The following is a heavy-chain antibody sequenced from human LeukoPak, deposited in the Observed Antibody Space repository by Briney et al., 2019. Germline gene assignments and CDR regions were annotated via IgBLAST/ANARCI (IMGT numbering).Heavy chain of an antibody. Sequence: SETLSLTCAVYGGSFSGYYWSWIRQPPGKGLEWIGEINHSGSTNYNPSLKSRVTISVDTSKNQFSLKLSSVTAADTAVYYCARGRRKASYYYYGMDVWGQGTTVTVSS. CDR1: GGSFSGYY. V-gene: IGHV4-34*01. CDR3: ARGRRKASYYYYGMDV. CDR2: INHSGST. J-gene: IGHJ6*02. D-gene: IGHD1-14*01.